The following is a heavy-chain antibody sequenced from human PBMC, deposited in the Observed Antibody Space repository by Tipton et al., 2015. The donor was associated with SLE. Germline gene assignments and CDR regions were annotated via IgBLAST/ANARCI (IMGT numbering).Heavy chain of an antibody. D-gene: IGHD5-12*01. V-gene: IGHV4-59*01. Sequence: TLSLTCTVSGGSISSYYWSWIRQPPGKGLEWIGYIYYSWSTNYNPSLKSRVTISVDTSKNQFSLKLSSVTAADTAVYYCARDLGVATAFDIWGQGTMVTVSS. J-gene: IGHJ3*02. CDR3: ARDLGVATAFDI. CDR2: IYYSWST. CDR1: GGSISSYY.